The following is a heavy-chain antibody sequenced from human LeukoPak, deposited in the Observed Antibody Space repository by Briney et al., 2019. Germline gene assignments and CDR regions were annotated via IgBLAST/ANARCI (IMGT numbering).Heavy chain of an antibody. D-gene: IGHD2-15*01. Sequence: SETLSLTXTVSGGSISSYYWSWIWQPPGKGLEWIGYIYYSGSTNYNPSLKSRVTISVDTSKNQFSLKLSSVTAADTAVYYCARGYCSGGSCLPNLDAFDIWGQGTMVTVSS. CDR2: IYYSGST. J-gene: IGHJ3*02. CDR3: ARGYCSGGSCLPNLDAFDI. V-gene: IGHV4-59*01. CDR1: GGSISSYY.